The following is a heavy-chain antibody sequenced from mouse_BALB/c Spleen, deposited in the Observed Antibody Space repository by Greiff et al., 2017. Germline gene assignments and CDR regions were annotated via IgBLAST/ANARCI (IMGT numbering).Heavy chain of an antibody. D-gene: IGHD1-1*01. CDR1: GFSLTSYG. CDR2: IWSGGST. V-gene: IGHV2-2*02. J-gene: IGHJ1*01. Sequence: QVQLQQSGPGLVQPSQSLSITCTVSGFSLTSYGVHWVRQSPGKGLEWLGVIWSGGSTDYNAAFISRLSISKDNSKSQVFFKMNSLQANDTAIYYCAREGNYYGSRSWYFDVWGAGTTVTVSS. CDR3: AREGNYYGSRSWYFDV.